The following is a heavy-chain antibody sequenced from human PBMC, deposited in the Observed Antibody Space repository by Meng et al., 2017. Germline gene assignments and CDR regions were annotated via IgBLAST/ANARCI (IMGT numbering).Heavy chain of an antibody. Sequence: QLHLPQPGPGRVKPSQTLSLICAISGDSVSSNSAAWNWIRHSPSRGLEWLGRAYYSSKWYHDYAESVKSRISIDPDTSKNQFSLQLRSVTPEDSAVYYCARGSYSFDSWGQRTLVTVSS. CDR1: GDSVSSNSAA. J-gene: IGHJ4*02. CDR2: AYYSSKWYH. V-gene: IGHV6-1*01. D-gene: IGHD1-26*01. CDR3: ARGSYSFDS.